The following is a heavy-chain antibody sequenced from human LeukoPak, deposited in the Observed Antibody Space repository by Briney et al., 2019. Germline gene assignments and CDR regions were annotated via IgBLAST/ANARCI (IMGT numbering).Heavy chain of an antibody. Sequence: SETLSLTCTLSGGSLSSSSYYWGWIRQPPGKGLEWIGSIYYSGSTYYNPSLKSRVTISVDTSKNQFSLKLSSVTAADTAVYYCAALYGDYDYWGQGTLVTVSS. CDR3: AALYGDYDY. CDR2: IYYSGST. D-gene: IGHD4-17*01. J-gene: IGHJ4*02. CDR1: GGSLSSSSYY. V-gene: IGHV4-39*07.